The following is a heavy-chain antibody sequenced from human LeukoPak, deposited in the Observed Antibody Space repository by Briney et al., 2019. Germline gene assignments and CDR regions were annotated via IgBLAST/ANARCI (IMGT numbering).Heavy chain of an antibody. CDR1: GYTFTGYY. CDR2: INPNSGGT. D-gene: IGHD4-17*01. V-gene: IGHV1-2*02. CDR3: ATSNFGDYDVYFDY. J-gene: IGHJ4*02. Sequence: ASVKVSCKASGYTFTGYYMHWVRQAPGQGLEWMGWINPNSGGTNYAQKFQGRVTMTRDTSISTAYMDLSRLRSDDTAVYYCATSNFGDYDVYFDYWGQGTLVTVSS.